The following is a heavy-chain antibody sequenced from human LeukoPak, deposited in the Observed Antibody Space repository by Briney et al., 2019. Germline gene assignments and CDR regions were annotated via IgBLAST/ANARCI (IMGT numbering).Heavy chain of an antibody. D-gene: IGHD3-10*01. Sequence: HPGGSLRLSCAASGFSFSSYAMHWVRQAPGKGLEWVAVMSNDGRNEHYADSVKGRFTISRDNSKNTLYLQMNSLRGEDTAVYYCARDHYSLGSRINSDYWGQGTLVTVSS. J-gene: IGHJ4*02. CDR2: MSNDGRNE. CDR1: GFSFSSYA. V-gene: IGHV3-30*04. CDR3: ARDHYSLGSRINSDY.